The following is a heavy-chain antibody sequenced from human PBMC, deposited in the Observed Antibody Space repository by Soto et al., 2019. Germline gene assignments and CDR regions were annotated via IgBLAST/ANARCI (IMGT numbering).Heavy chain of an antibody. D-gene: IGHD3-3*01. CDR2: ITRSGNT. CDR3: ACNYYDFWSGYYSVGYFDY. V-gene: IGHV4-34*01. CDR1: GGSFSGHY. J-gene: IGHJ4*02. Sequence: SETLSLTFAVYGGSFSGHYWTWIRQPPGKGLEWVGEITRSGNTNYNPSLKSRVTISVDTSKNQFSLKLSSVTAADTAVYYCACNYYDFWSGYYSVGYFDYWAQGTPVTVSS.